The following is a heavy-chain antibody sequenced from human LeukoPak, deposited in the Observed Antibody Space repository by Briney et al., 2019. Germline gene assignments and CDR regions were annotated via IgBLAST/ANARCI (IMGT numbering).Heavy chain of an antibody. D-gene: IGHD3-16*01. Sequence: PSETLSLTCIVSNYSISSGYYWGWIRQPPGKGLEWIGSIYYSGNTYYNPSLKSRVTISVDTSKNQFSLKLTSVTAADTAVYYCARGGGEQNYYYYVDVWGKGTTVTVSS. CDR3: ARGGGEQNYYYYVDV. J-gene: IGHJ6*03. CDR1: NYSISSGYY. V-gene: IGHV4-38-2*02. CDR2: IYYSGNT.